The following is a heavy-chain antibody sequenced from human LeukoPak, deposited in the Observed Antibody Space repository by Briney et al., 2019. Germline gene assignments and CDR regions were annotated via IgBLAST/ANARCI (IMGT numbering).Heavy chain of an antibody. Sequence: GGPLRLSCAASGFTVSSNYMSWVRQAPGKGLEWVSVIYSGGSTYYADSVKGRFTISRDNSKNTLYLQMNSLRAEDTAVYYCASPVVVTPPALDYWGQGTPVTVSS. D-gene: IGHD2-21*02. V-gene: IGHV3-66*02. CDR3: ASPVVVTPPALDY. CDR1: GFTVSSNY. J-gene: IGHJ4*02. CDR2: IYSGGST.